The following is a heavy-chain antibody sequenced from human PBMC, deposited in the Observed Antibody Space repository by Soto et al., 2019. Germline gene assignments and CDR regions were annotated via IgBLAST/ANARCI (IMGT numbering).Heavy chain of an antibody. D-gene: IGHD6-6*01. V-gene: IGHV3-30*04. Sequence: GGSVRLSCEASGFTFSSYAMDWVRQAPGKGLEWVAVISYDGRNKNYADSVKGRLTISRDNSKNTLYLQMNSPRAEDTAVYYCARNGVWAARPGLVHWFDPWGQGTLVTVSS. J-gene: IGHJ5*02. CDR1: GFTFSSYA. CDR3: ARNGVWAARPGLVHWFDP. CDR2: ISYDGRNK.